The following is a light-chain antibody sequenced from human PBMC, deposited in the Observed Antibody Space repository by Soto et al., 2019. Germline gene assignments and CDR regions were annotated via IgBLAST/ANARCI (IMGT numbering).Light chain of an antibody. J-gene: IGKJ5*01. CDR1: QTISNY. CDR3: QQSYSPHTIT. Sequence: DVQMAQSPSYLCASVGDRVAVTGRASQTISNYLNWYQKKPGKPPKLLXYAASSLQRGVPSSFSGSGSGTDFTLTIGSLKTEDFANYYCQQSYSPHTITFGHGTRLEIK. CDR2: AAS. V-gene: IGKV1-39*01.